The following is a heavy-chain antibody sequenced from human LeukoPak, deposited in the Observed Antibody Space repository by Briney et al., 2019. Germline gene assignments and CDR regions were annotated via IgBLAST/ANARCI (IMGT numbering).Heavy chain of an antibody. CDR1: GGSISSGGYY. Sequence: SQTLSLTCTVSGGSISSGGYYWSWIRQHPGKGLEWIGYIYYSGSTYYNPSLKSRVTISVDTSKNQFSLKLSSVTAADTAVYYCARDYYSLGIAGNYYYYYGMDVWGQGTTVTASS. CDR3: ARDYYSLGIAGNYYYYYGMDV. V-gene: IGHV4-31*03. J-gene: IGHJ6*02. CDR2: IYYSGST. D-gene: IGHD3-10*01.